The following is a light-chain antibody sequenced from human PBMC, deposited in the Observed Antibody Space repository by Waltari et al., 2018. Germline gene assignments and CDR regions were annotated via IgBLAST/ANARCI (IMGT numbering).Light chain of an antibody. J-gene: IGKJ1*01. V-gene: IGKV1-39*01. CDR1: QGIATN. CDR3: QQTYSTPWT. CDR2: AAS. Sequence: DIQMAQSPSSLSASVGDRVTITCRASQGIATNLNWYQQKPGKAPKLLIYAASTLQSGVPSRFSGGGSGADFTLTISRLQPEDFATYYCQQTYSTPWTFGQATTVEIK.